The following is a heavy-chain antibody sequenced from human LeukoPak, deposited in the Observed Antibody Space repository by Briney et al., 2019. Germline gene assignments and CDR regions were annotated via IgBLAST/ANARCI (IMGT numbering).Heavy chain of an antibody. D-gene: IGHD2-21*02. Sequence: PGGSLRLSCAASGFTFSTFAMAWVRQAPGRGLEWVSGIGPESGDILYSDSVKGRFTISRDSSKTTLFLQMNSLRADDTALYYCAKYCGGGCFRNFDSWGQGTLVTVSS. CDR3: AKYCGGGCFRNFDS. CDR1: GFTFSTFA. J-gene: IGHJ4*02. V-gene: IGHV3-23*01. CDR2: IGPESGDI.